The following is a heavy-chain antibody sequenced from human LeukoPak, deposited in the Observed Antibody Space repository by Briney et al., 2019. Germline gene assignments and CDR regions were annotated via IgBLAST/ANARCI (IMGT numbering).Heavy chain of an antibody. J-gene: IGHJ6*03. V-gene: IGHV3-9*01. D-gene: IGHD3-10*01. CDR3: ARARGETTSYYFYLDV. Sequence: GGSLRLSCAASVFTFDDYGMHWVRQLPGKGLEWVSGINWKSDSIAYAVSVRGRFTISRDNAKNALYLQMNNLRADDTALYYCARARGETTSYYFYLDVWGRGTTVTVSS. CDR1: VFTFDDYG. CDR2: INWKSDSI.